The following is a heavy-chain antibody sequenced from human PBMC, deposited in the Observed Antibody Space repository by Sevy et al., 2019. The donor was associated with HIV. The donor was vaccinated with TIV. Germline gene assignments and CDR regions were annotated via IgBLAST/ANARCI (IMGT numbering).Heavy chain of an antibody. CDR2: ISYDGSNK. Sequence: GGSLRLSCAASGFTFSSYGMHWVRQAPGKGLEWVAVISYDGSNKYYADSVKGRFTISRDNSKNTLYLQMNSLRAEDTAVYYCAKEIEGWGWAARPLAPPTYYYYYGMDVWGQGTTVTVSS. CDR3: AKEIEGWGWAARPLAPPTYYYYYGMDV. J-gene: IGHJ6*02. D-gene: IGHD6-6*01. CDR1: GFTFSSYG. V-gene: IGHV3-30*18.